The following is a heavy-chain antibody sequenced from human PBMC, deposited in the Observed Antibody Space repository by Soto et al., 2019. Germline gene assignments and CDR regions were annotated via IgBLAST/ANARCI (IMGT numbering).Heavy chain of an antibody. Sequence: QVQLVQSGAEVKKPGASVKVSCKASGYTFTSYDINWVRQATGQGLEWMGWMNPNSGNTGYAQKFQGRVTMTRNTSMSTGYMELSSLRSEDTAVYYCARGDSGYDDYYYYYYMDVWGKGTTVTVSS. V-gene: IGHV1-8*01. CDR2: MNPNSGNT. D-gene: IGHD5-12*01. CDR1: GYTFTSYD. CDR3: ARGDSGYDDYYYYYYMDV. J-gene: IGHJ6*03.